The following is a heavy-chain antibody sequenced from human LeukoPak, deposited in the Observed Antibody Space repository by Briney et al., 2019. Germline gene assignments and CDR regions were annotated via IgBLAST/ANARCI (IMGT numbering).Heavy chain of an antibody. CDR1: EFTFSNYW. J-gene: IGHJ4*02. CDR3: ARGGQYSGYYYFDY. D-gene: IGHD3-22*01. Sequence: GGSLRLSCTASEFTFSNYWMSWVRQAPGKGLEWVANIKQEGSETYSVDSVKGRFTISRDNAKNSLYLQMNSLRAEDAALYYCARGGQYSGYYYFDYWGQGTLVTVSS. V-gene: IGHV3-7*01. CDR2: IKQEGSET.